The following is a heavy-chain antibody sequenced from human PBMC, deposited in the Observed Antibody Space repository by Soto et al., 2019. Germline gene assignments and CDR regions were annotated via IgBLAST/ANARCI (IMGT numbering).Heavy chain of an antibody. CDR2: ISWNSETI. Sequence: PGGSLRLSCAASGFTVDDYAMHWVRQAPGKGLEWVSGISWNSETIDYADSVKGRFTISRDNAKSSLFLQMNSLRPDDTALYYCAKDMKWGGMTTIHYFDSWGTGTLVTVSS. V-gene: IGHV3-9*01. D-gene: IGHD4-17*01. CDR1: GFTVDDYA. CDR3: AKDMKWGGMTTIHYFDS. J-gene: IGHJ4*02.